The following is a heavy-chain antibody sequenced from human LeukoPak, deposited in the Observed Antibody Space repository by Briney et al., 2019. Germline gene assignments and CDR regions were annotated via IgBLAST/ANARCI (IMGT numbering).Heavy chain of an antibody. Sequence: EGSLRLSCAASGFTLSRYSVNWVRQAPGRGLEWVSSITSSSSYKYYADSVKGRFTISRDNAKKSLYLQMNSLRAEDTAVYYCARDRGNWNYFDFWGQGTLVTASS. D-gene: IGHD4-23*01. CDR2: ITSSSSYK. CDR1: GFTLSRYS. V-gene: IGHV3-21*01. J-gene: IGHJ4*02. CDR3: ARDRGNWNYFDF.